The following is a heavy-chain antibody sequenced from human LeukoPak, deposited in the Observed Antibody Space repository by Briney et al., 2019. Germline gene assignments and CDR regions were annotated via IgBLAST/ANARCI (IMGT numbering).Heavy chain of an antibody. J-gene: IGHJ4*02. Sequence: PSETLSLTCAVYGGSFSGYYWSWIRQPPGKGLEWIGEINHSGSTNYNPSLKSRVTISVDTSKNQFSLKLSSVTAADTAVYYCARRRITIFGVVRYYFDYWGRGTLVTVSS. D-gene: IGHD3-3*01. V-gene: IGHV4-34*01. CDR3: ARRRITIFGVVRYYFDY. CDR1: GGSFSGYY. CDR2: INHSGST.